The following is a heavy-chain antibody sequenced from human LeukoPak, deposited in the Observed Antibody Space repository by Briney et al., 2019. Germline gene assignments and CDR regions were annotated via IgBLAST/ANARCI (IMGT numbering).Heavy chain of an antibody. CDR2: TSSSSSTI. J-gene: IGHJ6*02. D-gene: IGHD6-19*01. CDR1: GFTFSSYS. V-gene: IGHV3-48*01. CDR3: ARGNRWLVFYYYGMDV. Sequence: PGGSLRLSCAASGFTFSSYSMNWVRHAPGKGLEWVSYTSSSSSTIYYADSVKGRFTISRDNAKNSLYLQMNSLRAEDTAVYYCARGNRWLVFYYYGMDVWGQGTTVTVSS.